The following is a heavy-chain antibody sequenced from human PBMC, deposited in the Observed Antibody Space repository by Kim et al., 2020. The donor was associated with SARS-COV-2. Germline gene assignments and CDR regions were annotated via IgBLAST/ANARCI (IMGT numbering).Heavy chain of an antibody. Sequence: GGSLRLSCAASGFTFSSYGMHWVRQAPGKGLEWVAVISYDGSNKYYADSVKGRFTISRDNSKNTLYLQMNSLRAEDTAVYYCAKDQGDSSSSHYYYYYGMDVWGQGTTVTVSS. J-gene: IGHJ6*02. CDR1: GFTFSSYG. CDR2: ISYDGSNK. CDR3: AKDQGDSSSSHYYYYYGMDV. D-gene: IGHD6-6*01. V-gene: IGHV3-30*18.